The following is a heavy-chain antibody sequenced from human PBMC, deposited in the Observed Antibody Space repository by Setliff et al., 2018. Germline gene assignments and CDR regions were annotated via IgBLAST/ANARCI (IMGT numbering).Heavy chain of an antibody. J-gene: IGHJ4*02. V-gene: IGHV4-4*07. D-gene: IGHD6-6*01. CDR1: GGSIINSYY. CDR2: ISTSGNT. CDR3: ARDPSSVAARPGY. Sequence: PSETLSLTCTVSGGSIINSYYWSWIRQPAGKGLEWIGRISTSGNTNYNPSLKSRVTVSLDTTKNQFSLQLNSVTAADTAVYYCARDPSSVAARPGYWGQGTLVTVSS.